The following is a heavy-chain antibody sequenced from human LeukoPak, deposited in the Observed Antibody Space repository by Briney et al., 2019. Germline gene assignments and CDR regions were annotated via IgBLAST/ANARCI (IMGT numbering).Heavy chain of an antibody. D-gene: IGHD2-21*02. CDR3: ARASCGGDCYDLDY. J-gene: IGHJ4*02. CDR1: GYTFSSYG. V-gene: IGHV1-18*01. Sequence: ASVKVSCKASGYTFSSYGISWVRQAPGQGLEWMGWISAYNGNTNYAQKLQGRVTMTTDTSTSTAYMELRSLRSDDTAVYYCARASCGGDCYDLDYWGQGTLVTVSS. CDR2: ISAYNGNT.